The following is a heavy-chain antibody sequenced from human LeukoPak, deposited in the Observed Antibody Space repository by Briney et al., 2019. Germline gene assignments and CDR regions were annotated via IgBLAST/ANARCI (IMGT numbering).Heavy chain of an antibody. Sequence: GGSLRLSCATSGFTFSSYGMHWVRQAPGKGLEWVAVVSSDGRDKHHADSVKGRFTISRDNSKNTLYLQTNSLRAEDTAVYYCARDLRRFAAYYFDYWGQGTLVTVSS. D-gene: IGHD5/OR15-5a*01. CDR2: VSSDGRDK. V-gene: IGHV3-30*03. CDR3: ARDLRRFAAYYFDY. J-gene: IGHJ4*02. CDR1: GFTFSSYG.